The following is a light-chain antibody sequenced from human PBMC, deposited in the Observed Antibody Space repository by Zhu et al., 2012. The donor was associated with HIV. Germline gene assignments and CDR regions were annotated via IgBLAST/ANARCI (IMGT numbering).Light chain of an antibody. CDR3: QQYYTPSYT. CDR1: ESISKY. V-gene: IGKV1-9*01. Sequence: DVQLTQSPSFLSASVGDRVTITCRASESISKYLAWYQQKPGKAPKLLIYDASTLQSGVPSTFSGSGSGTEFTLTISSLQPDDFASYSCQQYYTPSYTFGQGRNCRSN. J-gene: IGKJ2*01. CDR2: DAS.